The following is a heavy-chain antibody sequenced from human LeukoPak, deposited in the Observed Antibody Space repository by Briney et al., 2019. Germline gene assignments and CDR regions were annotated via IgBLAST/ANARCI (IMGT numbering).Heavy chain of an antibody. Sequence: SETLSLTCTVSDGSIRSYYWSWIRQPPGKGLEWIGYIYYGGTTNYNPSLKSRVTLSLDTSKNQISLKLTSVTAADTAVYYCATLGDFDLWGRGTLVTVSS. D-gene: IGHD3-16*01. CDR1: DGSIRSYY. J-gene: IGHJ2*01. CDR2: IYYGGTT. V-gene: IGHV4-59*01. CDR3: ATLGDFDL.